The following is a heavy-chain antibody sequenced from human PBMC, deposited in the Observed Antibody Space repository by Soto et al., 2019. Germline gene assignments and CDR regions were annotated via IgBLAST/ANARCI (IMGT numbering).Heavy chain of an antibody. CDR1: GYTFTSYA. D-gene: IGHD3-10*01. Sequence: QVQLVQSGAEEKKPGASVKVSCKASGYTFTSYAMHWVRQAPGQRREGMGWNNAGNGNTKYSQKFEGRVTITRDTSASTAYMESSSMSSDDTAAYSSASGTPVWFDPWGQGTLVTVSS. CDR2: NNAGNGNT. V-gene: IGHV1-3*05. J-gene: IGHJ5*02. CDR3: ASGTPVWFDP.